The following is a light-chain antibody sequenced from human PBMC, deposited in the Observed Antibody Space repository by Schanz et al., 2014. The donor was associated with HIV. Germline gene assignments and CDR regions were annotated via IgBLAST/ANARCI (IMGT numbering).Light chain of an antibody. CDR3: CSYTTTSTYV. V-gene: IGLV2-14*02. CDR1: SSDIGNYNL. Sequence: QSALTQPASVSGSPGQSITISCTGTSSDIGNYNLVSWFQHHPGEAPKIMIFEVRKRPSGVSGRFSGSKSGNTASLTISGLQAEDEADYYCCSYTTTSTYVFGAGTKLTVL. CDR2: EVR. J-gene: IGLJ1*01.